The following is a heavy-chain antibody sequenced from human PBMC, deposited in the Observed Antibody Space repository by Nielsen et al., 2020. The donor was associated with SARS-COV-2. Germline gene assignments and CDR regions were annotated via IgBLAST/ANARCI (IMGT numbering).Heavy chain of an antibody. V-gene: IGHV1-3*01. Sequence: ASVKVSCKASGYTFTSYAMHWVRQAPGQRLEWMGWINAGNGNTKYSQKFQGRVTITRDTSASTAYMELSSLRSEDTAVYYCAREFRMYGDSCFDYWGQGTLVTVSS. D-gene: IGHD4-17*01. J-gene: IGHJ4*02. CDR2: INAGNGNT. CDR3: AREFRMYGDSCFDY. CDR1: GYTFTSYA.